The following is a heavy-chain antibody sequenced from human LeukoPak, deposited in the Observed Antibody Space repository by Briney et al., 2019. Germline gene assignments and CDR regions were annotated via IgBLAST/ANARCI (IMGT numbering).Heavy chain of an antibody. CDR1: GGTFSSYA. CDR2: IIPIFGTA. D-gene: IGHD3-9*01. Sequence: SVKVSCKASGGTFSSYAISWVRQAPGQGLEWMGGIIPIFGTANYAQKFQGRVTITADESTSTAYLELRGLRSDDTAVYYCARVLTGYYRADYWGQGTLVTVSS. CDR3: ARVLTGYYRADY. J-gene: IGHJ4*02. V-gene: IGHV1-69*13.